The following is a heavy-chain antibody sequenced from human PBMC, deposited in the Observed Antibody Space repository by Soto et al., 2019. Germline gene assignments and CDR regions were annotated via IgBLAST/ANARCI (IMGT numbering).Heavy chain of an antibody. CDR1: GFTFSSYN. CDR3: ARVGPEEYDFWGLGMDG. J-gene: IGHJ6*02. V-gene: IGHV3-30-3*01. Sequence: QVQLVESGGDVVQPGRSLRLSCAASGFTFSSYNMHWVRQAPGKGLEWVAVISYDGSTKYYADSVKGRFTISRDNSKNTLYLQMHSLRPEDTAVYYCARVGPEEYDFWGLGMDGWGQGTTVTVSS. D-gene: IGHD3-3*01. CDR2: ISYDGSTK.